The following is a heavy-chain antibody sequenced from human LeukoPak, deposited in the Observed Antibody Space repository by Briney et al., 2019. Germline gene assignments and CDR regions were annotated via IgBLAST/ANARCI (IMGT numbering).Heavy chain of an antibody. D-gene: IGHD4-23*01. V-gene: IGHV1-2*02. CDR1: GYTFTGYY. CDR3: ARDSSMTTVVTHFLDYYYGMDV. Sequence: ASVKVSCKASGYTFTGYYMHWVRQAPGQGLEWMGWINPNSGGTNYAQKFQGRVTMTRDTSISTAYMELSRLRSEDTAVYYCARDSSMTTVVTHFLDYYYGMDVWGQGTTVTVSS. J-gene: IGHJ6*02. CDR2: INPNSGGT.